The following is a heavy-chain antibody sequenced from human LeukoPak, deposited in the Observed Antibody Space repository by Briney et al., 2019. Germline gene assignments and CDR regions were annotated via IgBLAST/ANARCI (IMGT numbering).Heavy chain of an antibody. J-gene: IGHJ4*02. V-gene: IGHV3-23*01. CDR3: AKDSLTVVVAVSYSDY. CDR2: ISGSGGSK. Sequence: GGSLRLSCAASGFTFSSYAMSWVRQAPGKGLEWVSAISGSGGSKFYADSVKGRFTISRDNSKNTLYLQMNSLRAEDTAVYYCAKDSLTVVVAVSYSDYWGQGTLVTVSS. CDR1: GFTFSSYA. D-gene: IGHD3-22*01.